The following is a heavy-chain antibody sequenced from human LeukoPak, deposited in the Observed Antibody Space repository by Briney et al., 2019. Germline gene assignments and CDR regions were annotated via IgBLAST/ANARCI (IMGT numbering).Heavy chain of an antibody. CDR3: ANGFRVDY. CDR1: GFTFSSYG. J-gene: IGHJ4*02. V-gene: IGHV3-30*18. CDR2: ISYDGSNK. Sequence: GRSLRVFCAASGFTFSSYGMHWVRQAPGKGLEWVAVISYDGSNKYYADSVKGRFTISRDNSKNTLYLQMNSLRAEDTAVYYCANGFRVDYWGQGTLVTVSS.